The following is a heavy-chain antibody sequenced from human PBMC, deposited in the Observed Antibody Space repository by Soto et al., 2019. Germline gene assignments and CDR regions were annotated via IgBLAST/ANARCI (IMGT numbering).Heavy chain of an antibody. CDR2: IIRIFGTA. J-gene: IGHJ6*02. Sequence: QVQLVQSGAEVKKPGSSVKVSCKASGGTFSSYAISWVRQAPGQGLEWMGGIIRIFGTADYEQKFQGRVTITADESTSTAYLELSSLRPEATAVYDYATPPAGDYYDGMDVWGQGTTVTVSS. CDR3: ATPPAGDYYDGMDV. CDR1: GGTFSSYA. V-gene: IGHV1-69*12.